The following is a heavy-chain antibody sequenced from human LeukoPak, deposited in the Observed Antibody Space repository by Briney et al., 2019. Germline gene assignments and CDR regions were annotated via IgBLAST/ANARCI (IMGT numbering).Heavy chain of an antibody. CDR2: ISSSSSYI. V-gene: IGHV3-21*01. J-gene: IGHJ6*04. D-gene: IGHD1-26*01. CDR3: ARDKAREYYYYGMDV. CDR1: GFTFSSYS. Sequence: SGGSLRLSCAASGFTFSSYSMNWVRQAPGKGLEXXXSISSSSSYIYYADSVKGRFTISRDNSKNTLYLQMNSLRAEDTAVYYCARDKAREYYYYGMDVWGKGTTVTVSS.